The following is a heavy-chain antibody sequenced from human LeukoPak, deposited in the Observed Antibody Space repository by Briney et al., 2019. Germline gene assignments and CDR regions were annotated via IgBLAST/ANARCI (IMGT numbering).Heavy chain of an antibody. Sequence: ETLSLTCAVYGGSFSGYYWSWIRQAPGKGLEWVSSISSSSSFIYYADSVKGRFTISRDNAKNSLYLQMNSLRAEDTAVYYCARDPPLGSCSTISCPHLDYWGQGTLVTVSS. CDR1: GGSFSGYY. J-gene: IGHJ4*02. D-gene: IGHD2-2*01. V-gene: IGHV3-21*01. CDR2: ISSSSSFI. CDR3: ARDPPLGSCSTISCPHLDY.